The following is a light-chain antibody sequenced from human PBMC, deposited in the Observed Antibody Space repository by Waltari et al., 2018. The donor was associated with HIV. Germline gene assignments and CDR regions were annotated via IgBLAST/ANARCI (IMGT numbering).Light chain of an antibody. J-gene: IGKJ2*01. CDR2: GAS. CDR3: QQYNNWPPYT. Sequence: VMTQSPATISKSRGEAATLSCRASESLNSHLAWYQHKPGQAPRLLIYGASTRAAGVQARFSGSGSGTEFSLTISSLQSEDFAIYYCQQYNNWPPYTFGQGTRLEIK. V-gene: IGKV3-15*01. CDR1: ESLNSH.